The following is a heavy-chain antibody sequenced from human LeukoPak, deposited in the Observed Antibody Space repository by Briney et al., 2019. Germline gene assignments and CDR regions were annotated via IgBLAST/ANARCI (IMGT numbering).Heavy chain of an antibody. V-gene: IGHV1-46*01. Sequence: PSVKVSCKASGYTFTGYYMHWVRQAPGQGLEWMGIINPSGGSTSYAQKFQGRVTMTRDMSTSTVYMELSSLRSEDTAVYYCARDLGPVPAAMNYYYYYMDVWGKGTTVTISS. CDR2: INPSGGST. CDR1: GYTFTGYY. D-gene: IGHD2-2*01. CDR3: ARDLGPVPAAMNYYYYYMDV. J-gene: IGHJ6*03.